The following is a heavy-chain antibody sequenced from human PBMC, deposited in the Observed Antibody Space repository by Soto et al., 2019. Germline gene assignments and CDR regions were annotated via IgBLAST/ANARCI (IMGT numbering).Heavy chain of an antibody. Sequence: SETLSLTCTVSGGSISSGDYYWSWIRQPPGKGLEWIGYIYYSGSTSYNPSLKSRLTISLDTSKNQFSLKLSSVTAADTAVYYCARELVFGVVIKAGYFDPWGQGTLVTVSS. CDR3: ARELVFGVVIKAGYFDP. CDR2: IYYSGST. CDR1: GGSISSGDYY. D-gene: IGHD3-3*01. J-gene: IGHJ5*02. V-gene: IGHV4-30-4*01.